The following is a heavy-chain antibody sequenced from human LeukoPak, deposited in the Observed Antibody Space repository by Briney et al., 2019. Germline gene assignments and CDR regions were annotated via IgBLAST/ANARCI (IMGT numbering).Heavy chain of an antibody. CDR3: AREQAGAVAANWFDP. CDR2: IYYSGST. D-gene: IGHD6-19*01. Sequence: SETLSLTCTVSDGSISSYYWSWIRQPPGKGLEWIGYIYYSGSTNYNPSLKSRVTISVDTSKNQFSLKLSSVTAADTAVYYCAREQAGAVAANWFDPWGQGTLVTVSS. J-gene: IGHJ5*02. V-gene: IGHV4-59*01. CDR1: DGSISSYY.